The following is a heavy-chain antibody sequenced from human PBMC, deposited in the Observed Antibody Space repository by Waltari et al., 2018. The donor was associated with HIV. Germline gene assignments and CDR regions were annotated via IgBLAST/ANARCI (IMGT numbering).Heavy chain of an antibody. V-gene: IGHV4-4*02. Sequence: QVQLQESGPGLVKPSETLSLTCAVSGGSISSYNWWRWVRQPPGKGREWIGEMYHRGSTNYNSALKSRVTISVDKSKNQCALKLNSGTAADTAIDYCARAVSGGHGSSWLDPWGQGILVTVSS. D-gene: IGHD2-15*01. J-gene: IGHJ5*02. CDR2: MYHRGST. CDR1: GGSISSYNW. CDR3: ARAVSGGHGSSWLDP.